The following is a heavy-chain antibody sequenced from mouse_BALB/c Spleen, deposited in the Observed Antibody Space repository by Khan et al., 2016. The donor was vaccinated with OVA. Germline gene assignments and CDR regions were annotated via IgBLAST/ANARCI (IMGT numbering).Heavy chain of an antibody. CDR3: TRLADYYDSEGFAY. J-gene: IGHJ3*01. Sequence: EVQLVESGGDLVKPGGSLKLSCAASGFTFSTYGMSWVRQTPDKRLEWVATVSTGGSYTYYPDSVKGRFTISRDNAKNTLYLHMSGLKSEDTAMFYGTRLADYYDSEGFAYWGQGTLVTVSA. CDR2: VSTGGSYT. CDR1: GFTFSTYG. V-gene: IGHV5-6*01. D-gene: IGHD1-1*01.